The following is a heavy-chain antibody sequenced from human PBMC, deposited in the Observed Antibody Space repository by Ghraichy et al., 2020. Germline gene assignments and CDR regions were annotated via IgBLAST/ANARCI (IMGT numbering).Heavy chain of an antibody. Sequence: ASVKVSCKVSGYTLTELSMHWVRQAPGKGLEWMGSFDPEDGETIYAQKFQGRVTMTEDTSTDTAYMELSSLRSEDTAVYYCATEGQQLDKYYYYYGMDVWGQGTTVTVSS. J-gene: IGHJ6*02. CDR1: GYTLTELS. CDR3: ATEGQQLDKYYYYYGMDV. V-gene: IGHV1-24*01. D-gene: IGHD6-13*01. CDR2: FDPEDGET.